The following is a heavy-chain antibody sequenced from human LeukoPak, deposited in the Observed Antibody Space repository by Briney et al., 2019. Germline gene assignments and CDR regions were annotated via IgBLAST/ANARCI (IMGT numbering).Heavy chain of an antibody. J-gene: IGHJ6*03. V-gene: IGHV4-39*07. CDR3: SRDQSSLYHYYMDV. CDR2: IYYTEST. CDR1: GASISSSRYY. Sequence: PSQTLSLTCTVSGASISSSRYYWGWIRHPPEKGLEWIGSIYYTESTYYNPPLKSRITISADTSKNQFSLRLTSVTAADTAAYYCSRDQSSLYHYYMDVWGKGTTVTVSS. D-gene: IGHD2/OR15-2a*01.